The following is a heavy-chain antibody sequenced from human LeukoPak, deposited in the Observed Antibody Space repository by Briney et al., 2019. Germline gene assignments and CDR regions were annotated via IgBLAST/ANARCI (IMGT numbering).Heavy chain of an antibody. D-gene: IGHD3-22*01. CDR1: GITFSGSA. CDR3: AARPPIVVGGPFDY. CDR2: ISGSGDNT. Sequence: GGSLRPSCAASGITFSGSAMGWVRQAPGKGLEWLSTISGSGDNTYYADSVKGRFTISRDNSRNTLYLQMNSLRAEDTAVYYCAARPPIVVGGPFDYWGQGTLVTVSS. J-gene: IGHJ4*02. V-gene: IGHV3-23*01.